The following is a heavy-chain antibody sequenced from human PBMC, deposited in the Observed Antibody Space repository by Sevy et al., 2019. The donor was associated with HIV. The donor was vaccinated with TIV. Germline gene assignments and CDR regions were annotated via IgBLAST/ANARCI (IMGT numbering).Heavy chain of an antibody. J-gene: IGHJ3*02. CDR2: ISYDGSNK. Sequence: GGSLRLACAASGFTFSSYAMHWVRQAPGKGLEWVAVISYDGSNKYYADSVKGRFTISRDNSKNTLYLQMNSLRAEDTAVYYCARDHDRDGYSYAFDIWGQGTMVTVSS. D-gene: IGHD3-22*01. CDR1: GFTFSSYA. V-gene: IGHV3-30-3*01. CDR3: ARDHDRDGYSYAFDI.